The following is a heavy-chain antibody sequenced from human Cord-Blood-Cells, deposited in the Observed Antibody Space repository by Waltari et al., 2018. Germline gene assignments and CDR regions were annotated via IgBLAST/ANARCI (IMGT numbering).Heavy chain of an antibody. CDR3: ARDSRYCSSTSCYWFDP. D-gene: IGHD2-2*01. CDR1: GGTFSSYA. V-gene: IGHV1-69*12. CDR2: IIPIFGTA. J-gene: IGHJ5*02. Sequence: QVQLVQSGAEVKKPGSSVKVSCKASGGTFSSYAIRWLRQAPGQGLEWMGGIIPIFGTANYAQKFQGRVTITADESTSTAYMELSSLRSEDTAVYYCARDSRYCSSTSCYWFDPWGQGTLVTVSS.